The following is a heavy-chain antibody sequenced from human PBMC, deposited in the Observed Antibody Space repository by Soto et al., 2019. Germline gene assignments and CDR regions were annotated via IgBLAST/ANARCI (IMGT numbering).Heavy chain of an antibody. CDR3: AREVVGATNARVIKGAPVDY. V-gene: IGHV1-69*06. Sequence: SVKVSCKASGGTFSSCAISWVRQAPGQGLEWMGGIIPIFGTANYAQKFQGRVTITADKSTSTAYMELSSLRSEDTAVYYCAREVVGATNARVIKGAPVDYGG. CDR2: IIPIFGTA. J-gene: IGHJ4*01. D-gene: IGHD1-26*01. CDR1: GGTFSSCA.